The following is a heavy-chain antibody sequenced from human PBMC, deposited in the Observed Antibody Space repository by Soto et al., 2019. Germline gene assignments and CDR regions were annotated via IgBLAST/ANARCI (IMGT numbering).Heavy chain of an antibody. Sequence: PSETLSLTCTVSGGSISSYYWSWIRQPPGKGLEWIGYIYYSGSTNYNPSLKSRVTISVDTSKNQFSLKLSSVTAADTAVYYCARDNMVRGVTDNWFDPWGQGTLVT. J-gene: IGHJ5*02. V-gene: IGHV4-59*01. CDR3: ARDNMVRGVTDNWFDP. CDR2: IYYSGST. D-gene: IGHD3-10*01. CDR1: GGSISSYY.